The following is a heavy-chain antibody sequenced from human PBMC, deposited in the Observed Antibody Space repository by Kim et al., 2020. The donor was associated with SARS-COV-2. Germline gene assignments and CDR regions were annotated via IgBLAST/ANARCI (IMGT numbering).Heavy chain of an antibody. Sequence: YINDSGSTYSNPALKSRVTISVDTSRNQFSLTLRSVTAADTAVYYCTSNDSWGQGTLVTVSS. CDR3: TSNDS. J-gene: IGHJ5*01. V-gene: IGHV4-31*02. CDR2: INDSGST.